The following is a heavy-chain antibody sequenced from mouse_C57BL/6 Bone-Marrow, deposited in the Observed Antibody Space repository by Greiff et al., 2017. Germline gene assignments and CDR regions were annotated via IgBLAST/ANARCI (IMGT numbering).Heavy chain of an antibody. CDR3: ARSGDYGSSYGGYFDV. Sequence: VQLQQSGAELARPGASVKLSCKASGYTFTSYGISWVKQRTGQGLEWIGEIYPRSGNTYYNEKFKGKATLTADKSSSTAYMELRSLTSEDSAVDFCARSGDYGSSYGGYFDVWGTGTTVTVSS. J-gene: IGHJ1*03. D-gene: IGHD1-1*01. V-gene: IGHV1-81*01. CDR2: IYPRSGNT. CDR1: GYTFTSYG.